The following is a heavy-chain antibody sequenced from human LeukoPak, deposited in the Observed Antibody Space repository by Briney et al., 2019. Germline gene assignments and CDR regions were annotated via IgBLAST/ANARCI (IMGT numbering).Heavy chain of an antibody. CDR2: VYYSGST. CDR3: AGSALDTSGSYDLPQPFDY. J-gene: IGHJ4*02. Sequence: PSETLSLTCTVSGGSISTYFWSWIRQPPGKGLEWIGYVYYSGSTNYNPSLKSRVTISVDTSKNQFSLKLTSVTAADTAVYYCAGSALDTSGSYDLPQPFDYWGQGTLVTVSS. D-gene: IGHD3-10*01. V-gene: IGHV4-59*01. CDR1: GGSISTYF.